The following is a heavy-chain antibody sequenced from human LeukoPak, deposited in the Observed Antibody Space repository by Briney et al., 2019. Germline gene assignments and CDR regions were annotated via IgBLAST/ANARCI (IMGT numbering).Heavy chain of an antibody. Sequence: GGSLRLSCAASGFTFSSYAMSWVRQAPGKGLEWVSAISGSGGSTYYADSVKGRFTISRDNAKNSLYLQMNSLRAEDTALYYCAKDMGYCSGGSCYYAFDIWGQGTMVTVSS. D-gene: IGHD2-15*01. CDR3: AKDMGYCSGGSCYYAFDI. CDR2: ISGSGGST. CDR1: GFTFSSYA. J-gene: IGHJ3*02. V-gene: IGHV3-23*01.